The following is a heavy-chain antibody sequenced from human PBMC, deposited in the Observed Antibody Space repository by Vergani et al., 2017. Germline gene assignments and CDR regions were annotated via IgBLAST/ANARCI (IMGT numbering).Heavy chain of an antibody. Sequence: EVQLVESVGGLVQPGRSLRLSCAASGFTFDDYAMHWVRQAPGKGLEWVSGISWNSGSIGYADSVKGRFTISRDNAKNSLYLQMNSLRAEDTALYYCANDADYYGSGSYYNIGGYWGQGTLVTVSS. CDR1: GFTFDDYA. D-gene: IGHD3-10*01. V-gene: IGHV3-9*01. CDR2: ISWNSGSI. CDR3: ANDADYYGSGSYYNIGGY. J-gene: IGHJ4*02.